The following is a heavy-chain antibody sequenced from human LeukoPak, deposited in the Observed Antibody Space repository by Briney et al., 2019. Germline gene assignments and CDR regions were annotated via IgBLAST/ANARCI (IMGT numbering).Heavy chain of an antibody. CDR3: ARGTRVPYCSSTSCYLPSDY. J-gene: IGHJ4*02. V-gene: IGHV1-69*13. CDR1: GGTFSSYA. D-gene: IGHD2-2*01. CDR2: IIPIFGTA. Sequence: ASVKVSCKASGGTFSSYAISWVRQAPGQGLEWMGGIIPIFGTANYAQKFQGRVTITADESTSTAYMELSSLRSEDTAVYYCARGTRVPYCSSTSCYLPSDYWGQGTLVTVSS.